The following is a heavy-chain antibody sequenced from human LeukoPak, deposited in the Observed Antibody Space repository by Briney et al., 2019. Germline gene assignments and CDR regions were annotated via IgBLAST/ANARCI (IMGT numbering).Heavy chain of an antibody. Sequence: GGSLRLSCAASGFSFSTYGMHWVRQTPGKGLEWVAVISYDGSQKYYVDSVKGRFTISRDNSRNTLYLQMNSLRPEDAAVYSCAKDATAGGGAFDIWGQGTVVTVSS. CDR3: AKDATAGGGAFDI. CDR1: GFSFSTYG. V-gene: IGHV3-30*18. D-gene: IGHD4-11*01. J-gene: IGHJ3*02. CDR2: ISYDGSQK.